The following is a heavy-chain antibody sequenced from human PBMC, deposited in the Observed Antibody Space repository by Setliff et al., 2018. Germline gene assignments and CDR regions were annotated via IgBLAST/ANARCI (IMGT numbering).Heavy chain of an antibody. CDR3: ARLSGYYFDY. Sequence: SETLSLTCTVSGGSISSYYWSWIRQSPGKGLEWIGEINHSGSTNYNPSLKTRVTISVDTSKNQFSLKLRSVTAADTAVYYCARLSGYYFDYWGQGTLVTVPQ. CDR2: INHSGST. J-gene: IGHJ4*02. V-gene: IGHV4-34*01. D-gene: IGHD3-22*01. CDR1: GGSISSYY.